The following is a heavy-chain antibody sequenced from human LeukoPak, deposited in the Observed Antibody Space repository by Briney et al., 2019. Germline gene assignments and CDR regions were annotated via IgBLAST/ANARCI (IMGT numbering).Heavy chain of an antibody. V-gene: IGHV3-7*01. Sequence: GGSLRLSCAGSGFTFSRYWMCWVRQAPGKGLEWVANINKDGSEKNYVDSVKGRFTISRDNAQNSLYLQMNSLRAEDTAVYFCARVDSSSIYYYYYMDVWGKGTTVTVSS. CDR3: ARVDSSSIYYYYYMDV. CDR1: GFTFSRYW. J-gene: IGHJ6*03. D-gene: IGHD6-6*01. CDR2: INKDGSEK.